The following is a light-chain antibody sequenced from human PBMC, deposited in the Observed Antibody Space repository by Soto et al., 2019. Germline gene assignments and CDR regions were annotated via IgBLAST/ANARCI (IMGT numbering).Light chain of an antibody. Sequence: DIVMTQSPLSLPVTPGEPASISCRSSQSLLHSNGXNYLDWYLQKPGQSPQLLIYLGSNRASGVPDRFSGSGSGTDFTLTISRLEPEDFAVYYCQQYGSSPHFGGGTKVDI. CDR3: QQYGSSPH. V-gene: IGKV2-28*01. CDR2: LGS. CDR1: QSLLHSNGXNY. J-gene: IGKJ4*01.